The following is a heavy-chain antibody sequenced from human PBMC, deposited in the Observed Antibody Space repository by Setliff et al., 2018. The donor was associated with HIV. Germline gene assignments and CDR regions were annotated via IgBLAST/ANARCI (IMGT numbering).Heavy chain of an antibody. J-gene: IGHJ5*02. CDR3: ARIGSGWSVGWFDP. CDR2: IYHTGSS. CDR1: GFSISSRYY. V-gene: IGHV4-38-2*01. D-gene: IGHD6-13*01. Sequence: SETLSLTCDVSGFSISSRYYWGWIRQSPGKGLEWIGNIYHTGSSYYNPSLNDRATISLDTSKNRFSLKLNSVTAADTAVYYCARIGSGWSVGWFDPWGQGTLVTVSS.